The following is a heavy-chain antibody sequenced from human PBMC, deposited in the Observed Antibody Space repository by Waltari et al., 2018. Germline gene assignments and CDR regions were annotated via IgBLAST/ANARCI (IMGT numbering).Heavy chain of an antibody. CDR1: GYTFTSYA. D-gene: IGHD6-19*01. CDR3: ARDRFGSDRPIGY. CDR2: INAGNGNT. Sequence: QVQLVQSGAEVKKPGASVKVSCKASGYTFTSYAMHWVRQAPGQRLEWMGWINAGNGNTKYSQKFQGRVTITRDTSASTAYMELSSLRSEDTAVYYCARDRFGSDRPIGYWGQGTLVTVSS. V-gene: IGHV1-3*01. J-gene: IGHJ4*02.